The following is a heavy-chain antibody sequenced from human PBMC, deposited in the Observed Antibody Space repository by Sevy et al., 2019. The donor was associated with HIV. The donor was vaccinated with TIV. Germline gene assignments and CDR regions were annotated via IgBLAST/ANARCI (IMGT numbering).Heavy chain of an antibody. Sequence: ASLKVSCKASGNTFTVYYMYWVRQAPGQGLEWMGWINPNSGGTNYAQKFQGRVTMTSDTSINTAYMELSRLRSDDTAVYYCARVGTIFSLLGYFDYWGQGTLVTVSS. CDR2: INPNSGGT. V-gene: IGHV1-2*02. J-gene: IGHJ4*02. CDR1: GNTFTVYY. D-gene: IGHD3-3*01. CDR3: ARVGTIFSLLGYFDY.